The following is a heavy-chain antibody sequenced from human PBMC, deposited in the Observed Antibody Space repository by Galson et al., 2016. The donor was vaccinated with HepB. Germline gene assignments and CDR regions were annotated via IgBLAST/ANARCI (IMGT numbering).Heavy chain of an antibody. Sequence: SLRLSCAASGFTFSNYGIHWVRQAPGQGLEWVAVIWYDGSTKYYADSVKGRFTVSRDNSKTTVYLQMNSLRAEDTAVYYCARGTKFYHYWRASRPYWFDPWGQGTLVTVSS. J-gene: IGHJ5*02. D-gene: IGHD3-3*01. CDR1: GFTFSNYG. CDR2: IWYDGSTK. CDR3: ARGTKFYHYWRASRPYWFDP. V-gene: IGHV3-33*01.